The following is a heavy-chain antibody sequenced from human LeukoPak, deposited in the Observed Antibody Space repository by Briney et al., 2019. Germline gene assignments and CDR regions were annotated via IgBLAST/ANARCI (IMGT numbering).Heavy chain of an antibody. CDR2: INHSGST. J-gene: IGHJ4*02. Sequence: SETLSLTCAVYGGSFSGYYWSWIRQPPGKGLEWIGEINHSGSTNYNPSLKSRVTISVDTSKNQFSLKLSSVTAADTAVYYCAVGGGLGYWGQGTLVTVSS. D-gene: IGHD3-3*01. CDR3: AVGGGLGY. V-gene: IGHV4-34*01. CDR1: GGSFSGYY.